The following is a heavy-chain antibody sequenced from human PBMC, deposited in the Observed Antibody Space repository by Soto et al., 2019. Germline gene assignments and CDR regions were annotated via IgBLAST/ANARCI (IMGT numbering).Heavy chain of an antibody. Sequence: ASVKVSCKASGYTFTSYAMHWVRQAPGQRLEWMGWINAGNGNTKYSQKFQGRVTITRDTSASTAYMELSSLRSEDTAVYYCASGYGDPDYYYYGMDVWGQGTTVTVSS. CDR3: ASGYGDPDYYYYGMDV. CDR1: GYTFTSYA. CDR2: INAGNGNT. V-gene: IGHV1-3*01. J-gene: IGHJ6*02. D-gene: IGHD5-18*01.